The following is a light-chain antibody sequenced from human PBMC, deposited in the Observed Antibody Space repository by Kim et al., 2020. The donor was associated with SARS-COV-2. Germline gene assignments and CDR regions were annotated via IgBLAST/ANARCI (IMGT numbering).Light chain of an antibody. V-gene: IGLV3-21*04. Sequence: SYELTQPPSVSVAPGKTARITCGGNNIGSKSVHWYQQKPGQAPVLVIYYDSDRPSGIPERFSGSNSGNTATLTISRVEAGDEADYYCQVWDSSSDHVLFG. CDR3: QVWDSSSDHVL. CDR2: YDS. J-gene: IGLJ2*01. CDR1: NIGSKS.